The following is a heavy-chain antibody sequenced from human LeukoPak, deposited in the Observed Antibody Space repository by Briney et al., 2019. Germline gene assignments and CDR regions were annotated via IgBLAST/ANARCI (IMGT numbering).Heavy chain of an antibody. J-gene: IGHJ6*02. V-gene: IGHV1-18*01. CDR2: ISAYNGNT. Sequence: ASVRVSCTASGYTFTNYGISWVRQAPGQGLEWMGWISAYNGNTNYAERFQGRVTMTTDTSTTTAYMELRSLRSDDTAVYYCGRRQIDHYYYYGSDVWGQGTTVTVSS. CDR1: GYTFTNYG. CDR3: GRRQIDHYYYYGSDV.